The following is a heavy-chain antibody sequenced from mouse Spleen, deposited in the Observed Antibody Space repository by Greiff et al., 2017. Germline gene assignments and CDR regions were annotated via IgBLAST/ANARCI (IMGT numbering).Heavy chain of an antibody. V-gene: IGHV1-63*01. Sequence: VQLQQSGAELVRPGTSVKMSCKASGYTFTNYWIGWAKQRPGHGLEWIGDIYPGGGYTNYNEKFKGKATLTADKSSSTAYMQFSSLTSEDSAIYYCAIYYDYAYYAMDYWGQGTSVTVSS. CDR3: AIYYDYAYYAMDY. J-gene: IGHJ4*01. CDR2: IYPGGGYT. D-gene: IGHD2-4*01. CDR1: GYTFTNYW.